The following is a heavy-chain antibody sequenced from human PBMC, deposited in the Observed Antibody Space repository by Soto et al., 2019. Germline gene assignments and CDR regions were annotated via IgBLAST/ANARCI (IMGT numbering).Heavy chain of an antibody. CDR2: IYYSGST. D-gene: IGHD3-22*01. CDR3: AREYYDSSGYDTIDY. Sequence: PSETLSLTCTVSGGSISSSSYYWGWIRQPPGKGLEWIGSIYYSGSTYYNPSLKSRVTISVDTSKNQFSLKLSSVTAADTAVYYCAREYYDSSGYDTIDYWGQGTPVTVSS. V-gene: IGHV4-39*07. CDR1: GGSISSSSYY. J-gene: IGHJ4*02.